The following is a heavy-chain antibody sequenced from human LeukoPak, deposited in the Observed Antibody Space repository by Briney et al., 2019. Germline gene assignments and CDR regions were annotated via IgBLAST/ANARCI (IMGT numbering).Heavy chain of an antibody. CDR2: INAYNGNT. D-gene: IGHD3-16*02. CDR3: ARVEDRDYIWGSYRLADY. J-gene: IGHJ4*02. V-gene: IGHV1-18*04. Sequence: ASVTVSCKASGYTLTRYGISWVRQAPGQGLEWMGWINAYNGNTNYAQKLQGRVTMTTDTTTSTAYMELRSLRSDDTAVYYCARVEDRDYIWGSYRLADYWGQGTLVTVSS. CDR1: GYTLTRYG.